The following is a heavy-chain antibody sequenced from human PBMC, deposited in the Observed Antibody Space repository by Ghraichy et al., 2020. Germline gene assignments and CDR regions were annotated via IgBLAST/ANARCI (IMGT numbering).Heavy chain of an antibody. V-gene: IGHV4-59*08. CDR1: GGSISSYY. CDR3: ARQSRLELPYYYYYMDV. CDR2: IYYSGST. D-gene: IGHD1-26*01. J-gene: IGHJ6*03. Sequence: SQTLSLTCTVSGGSISSYYWSWIRQPPGKGLEWIGYIYYSGSTNYNPSLKSRVTISVDTSKNQFSLKLSSVTAADTAVYYFARQSRLELPYYYYYMDVWGKGTTVTVSS.